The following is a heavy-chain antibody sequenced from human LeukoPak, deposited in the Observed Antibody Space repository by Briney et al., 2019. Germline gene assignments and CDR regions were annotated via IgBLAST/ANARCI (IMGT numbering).Heavy chain of an antibody. D-gene: IGHD6-19*01. Sequence: GGSLRLSCAASGFTFDDYAMHWVRQAPGKGLEWVSGISWNSGSIGYADSVKGRFTISRDNAKNSMYLQMNSLRAEDTALYYCAKDSHIVAVAAPTFDYWGQGTLVTVSS. V-gene: IGHV3-9*01. J-gene: IGHJ4*02. CDR2: ISWNSGSI. CDR1: GFTFDDYA. CDR3: AKDSHIVAVAAPTFDY.